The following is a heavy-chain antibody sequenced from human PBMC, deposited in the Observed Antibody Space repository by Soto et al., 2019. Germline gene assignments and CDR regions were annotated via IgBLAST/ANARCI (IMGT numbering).Heavy chain of an antibody. D-gene: IGHD3-3*01. CDR2: ISYDGSNK. CDR1: GFTFSSYG. V-gene: IGHV3-30*18. CDR3: AKAGGVLRFLEWLDY. J-gene: IGHJ4*02. Sequence: GGSLRLSCAASGFTFSSYGMHWVRQAPGKGLEWVAVISYDGSNKYYADSVKGRFTISRDNSKNTLYLQMNSLRAEDTAVYYCAKAGGVLRFLEWLDYWGQGTMVTVSS.